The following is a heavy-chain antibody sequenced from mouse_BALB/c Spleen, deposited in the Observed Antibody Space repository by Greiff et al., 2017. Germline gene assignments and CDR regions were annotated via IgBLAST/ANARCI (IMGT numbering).Heavy chain of an antibody. Sequence: VQLQQSGPELVKPGALVKISCKASGYTFTSYDINWVKQRPGQGLEWIGWIYPGDGSTKYNEKFKGKATLTADKSSSTAYMQLSSLASEDSALYYCARPYDYGGFAYWGQGTLVTVSA. CDR3: ARPYDYGGFAY. J-gene: IGHJ3*01. D-gene: IGHD2-4*01. CDR1: GYTFTSYD. CDR2: IYPGDGST. V-gene: IGHV1S56*01.